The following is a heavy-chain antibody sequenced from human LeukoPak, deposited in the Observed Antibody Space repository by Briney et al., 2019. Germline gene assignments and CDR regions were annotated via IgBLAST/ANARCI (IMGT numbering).Heavy chain of an antibody. CDR1: GGTFSSYA. CDR2: IIPIFGTA. J-gene: IGHJ5*02. D-gene: IGHD3-10*01. CDR3: VKPTVAGLKYGSGSPNWFDP. V-gene: IGHV1-69*06. Sequence: GASVKVSCKASGGTFSSYAISWVRQAPGQGLEWMGRIIPIFGTANYAQKFQGRVTITADKSTSTAYMELSSLRSEDTAVYYCVKPTVAGLKYGSGSPNWFDPWGQGTLVTVSS.